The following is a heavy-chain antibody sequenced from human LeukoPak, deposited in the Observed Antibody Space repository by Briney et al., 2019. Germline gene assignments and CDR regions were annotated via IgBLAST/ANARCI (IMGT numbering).Heavy chain of an antibody. CDR1: RGSISNFY. V-gene: IGHV4-4*07. Sequence: SETLSLTCTVSRGSISNFYWSWIRQPAGKGLEWIGHIYTRGTTNYNPSLKSRVTMSVDTSKDQFSLRLSSVTAADTAVYYCARGRLPADGKYYFDYWGQGTLVTVSS. J-gene: IGHJ4*02. D-gene: IGHD6-13*01. CDR2: IYTRGTT. CDR3: ARGRLPADGKYYFDY.